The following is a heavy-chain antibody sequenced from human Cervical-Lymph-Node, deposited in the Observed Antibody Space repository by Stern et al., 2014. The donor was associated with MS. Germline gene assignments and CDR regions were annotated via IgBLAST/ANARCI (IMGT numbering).Heavy chain of an antibody. Sequence: QLQLQESGPGLVKPSETLSLTCTVSGGSIRTFSWSWILQPPGRGLEWIGCVYYNGSTTHNPSLKSRVTMSVDTSKSQLSLRLHSVTAADTAVYYCARHSVGVKDFDSWGQGTLVTVSS. CDR2: VYYNGST. J-gene: IGHJ4*02. CDR3: ARHSVGVKDFDS. D-gene: IGHD4-23*01. V-gene: IGHV4-59*01. CDR1: GGSIRTFS.